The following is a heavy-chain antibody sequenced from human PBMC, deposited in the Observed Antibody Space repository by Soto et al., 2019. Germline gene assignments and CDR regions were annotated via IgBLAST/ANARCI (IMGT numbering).Heavy chain of an antibody. V-gene: IGHV4-59*01. J-gene: IGHJ6*02. Sequence: KASETLSLTCTVSGGSISSYYWSWIWQPPGKGLEWIGYIYYSGSTNYNPSLKSRVTISVDTSKNQFSLKLSSVTAADTAVYYCARASMGYGMDVWGQGTTVTVSS. CDR1: GGSISSYY. D-gene: IGHD6-6*01. CDR2: IYYSGST. CDR3: ARASMGYGMDV.